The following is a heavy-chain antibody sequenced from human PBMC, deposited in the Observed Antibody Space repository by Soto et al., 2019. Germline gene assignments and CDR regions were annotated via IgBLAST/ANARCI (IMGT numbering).Heavy chain of an antibody. Sequence: PGGSLRLSCAASGFTFSSYGMHWVRQAPGKGLEWVAVISYDGSNKYYADSVKGRFTISRDNSKNTLYLQMNSLRAEDTAVYYCAKEGVWGDAFDIWGQGTMVTVS. CDR2: ISYDGSNK. J-gene: IGHJ3*02. CDR3: AKEGVWGDAFDI. V-gene: IGHV3-30*18. D-gene: IGHD7-27*01. CDR1: GFTFSSYG.